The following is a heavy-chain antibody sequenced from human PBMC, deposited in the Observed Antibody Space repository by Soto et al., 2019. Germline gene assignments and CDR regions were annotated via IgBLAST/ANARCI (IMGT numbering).Heavy chain of an antibody. CDR1: GYTFTSYY. Sequence: GASVKVSCKASGYTFTSYYMHWVRQAPGQGLEWMGIINPSGGSTSYAQKFQGRVTMTRDTSTSTVYMELSSLRSEDTAVYYCARDRNTVNHGDDFDIWGQGTMVTVSS. D-gene: IGHD4-17*01. V-gene: IGHV1-46*01. CDR2: INPSGGST. CDR3: ARDRNTVNHGDDFDI. J-gene: IGHJ3*02.